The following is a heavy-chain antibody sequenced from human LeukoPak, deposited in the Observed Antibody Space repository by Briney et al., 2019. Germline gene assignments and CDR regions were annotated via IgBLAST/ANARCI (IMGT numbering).Heavy chain of an antibody. J-gene: IGHJ5*02. CDR3: ARTPDP. V-gene: IGHV4-39*01. CDR1: GGSISSSSYY. CDR2: IYYRGST. Sequence: SETLSLTCTVSGGSISSSSYYWGWIRQPPGKGLEWIGSIYYRGSTYYNPSLKSRVTISVDTSKNQFSLKLSSVTAADAAVYYCARTPDPWGQGTLVTVSS.